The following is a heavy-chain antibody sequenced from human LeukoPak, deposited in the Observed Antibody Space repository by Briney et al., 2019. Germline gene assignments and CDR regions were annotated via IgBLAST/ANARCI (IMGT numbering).Heavy chain of an antibody. V-gene: IGHV3-74*01. CDR3: TRGGVDY. J-gene: IGHJ4*02. CDR1: GFTFTSYW. D-gene: IGHD3-16*01. CDR2: INSDGSTT. Sequence: GGSLRLSCAASGFTFTSYWMHWVRQAPGRGLVWVSRINSDGSTTTYADSVKGRFTISRDNAKNTLYLQMNSLRAEDTAVYYCTRGGVDYWGQGTLVIVSS.